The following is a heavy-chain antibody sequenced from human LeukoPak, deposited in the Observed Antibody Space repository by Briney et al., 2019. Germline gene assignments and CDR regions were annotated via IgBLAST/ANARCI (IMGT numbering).Heavy chain of an antibody. CDR1: GFTFSSYA. V-gene: IGHV3-23*01. CDR3: AKKRGHPLPNYHMDV. J-gene: IGHJ6*03. Sequence: GGSLRLSCAASGFTFSSYAMSWVRQAPGKGLEWVSTIVDTGDGTFYADSVRGRFTISRDSSKNTLYLQMNSLRADDTAVYYCAKKRGHPLPNYHMDVWGKGTTVTVSS. D-gene: IGHD4/OR15-4a*01. CDR2: IVDTGDGT.